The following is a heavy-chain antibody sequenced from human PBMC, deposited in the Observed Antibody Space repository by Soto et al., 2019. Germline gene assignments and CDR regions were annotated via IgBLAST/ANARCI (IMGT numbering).Heavy chain of an antibody. V-gene: IGHV4-39*01. CDR2: IYYSGST. Sequence: QVQLQESGPGLVKPSETLSLTCTVSGGSISGSPYFWGWIRQPPGKGREWIGCIYYSGSTYYNPSLNRRVTVYVDPSKNQFSLKLCSVTAADTAVYYCASGGNFPFDYWGQGNLVTVSS. D-gene: IGHD2-21*02. J-gene: IGHJ4*02. CDR3: ASGGNFPFDY. CDR1: GGSISGSPYF.